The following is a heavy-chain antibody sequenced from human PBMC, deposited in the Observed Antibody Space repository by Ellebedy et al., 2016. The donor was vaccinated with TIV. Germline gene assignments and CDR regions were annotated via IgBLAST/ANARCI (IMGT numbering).Heavy chain of an antibody. V-gene: IGHV1-69*04. Sequence: SVKVSCXASGGTFSSYAISWVRQAPGQGLEWMGRIIPILGIANYAQKFQGRVTITADKSTSTAYMELSSLRSEDTAVYYCARGPSHDAGDPFDYWGQGTLVTVSS. J-gene: IGHJ4*02. D-gene: IGHD2-2*01. CDR1: GGTFSSYA. CDR3: ARGPSHDAGDPFDY. CDR2: IIPILGIA.